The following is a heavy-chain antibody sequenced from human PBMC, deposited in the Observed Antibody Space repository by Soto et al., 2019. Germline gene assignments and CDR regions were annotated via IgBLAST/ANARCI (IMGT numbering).Heavy chain of an antibody. J-gene: IGHJ6*01. CDR1: GGSITSGGYS. CDR2: INYSGDS. V-gene: IGHV4-30-2*01. CDR3: ARHGFGSLHGLVDV. D-gene: IGHD3-10*01. Sequence: SETLSLTCAVSGGSITSGGYSWSWIRQPPGKGLEWIGYINYSGDSSYNLSLKRRVTMSMDTSKTQFSLMLESVTATDTAVYYCARHGFGSLHGLVDVWGQGTTVTVSS.